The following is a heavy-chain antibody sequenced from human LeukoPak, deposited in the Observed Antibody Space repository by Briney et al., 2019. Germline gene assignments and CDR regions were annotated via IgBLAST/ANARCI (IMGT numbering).Heavy chain of an antibody. V-gene: IGHV4-59*01. J-gene: IGHJ6*04. CDR2: IYYSGST. CDR3: ARDSVDYGDYMYGMDV. Sequence: SETLSLTCTVSGGSISSYYWSWIRQPPGKGLEWIGYIYYSGSTNYNPSLKSRVTISVDTSKNQFSLKLSSVTAADTAVYYCARDSVDYGDYMYGMDVWGKGTTVTVSS. CDR1: GGSISSYY. D-gene: IGHD4-17*01.